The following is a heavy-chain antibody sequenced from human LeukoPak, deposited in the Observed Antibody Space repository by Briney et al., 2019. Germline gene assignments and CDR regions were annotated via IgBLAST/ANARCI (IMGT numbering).Heavy chain of an antibody. V-gene: IGHV3-74*01. Sequence: GGSLRLSCTASGFTFSGYRMHWVRQPPGKGLEWVSHINTDVTITNYADSVRGRFTISRDDAKNTLYLQMNSLRAEDTAVYYCARGAGVGSYSDIDYWGQGTLVTVSS. CDR3: ARGAGVGSYSDIDY. J-gene: IGHJ4*02. CDR2: INTDVTIT. D-gene: IGHD4-17*01. CDR1: GFTFSGYR.